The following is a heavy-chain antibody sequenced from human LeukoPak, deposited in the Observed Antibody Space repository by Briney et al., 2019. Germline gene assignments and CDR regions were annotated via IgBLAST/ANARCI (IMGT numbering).Heavy chain of an antibody. J-gene: IGHJ4*02. CDR1: GFTFNTYA. CDR2: ISYDGSDK. D-gene: IGHD3-10*01. CDR3: AKFVRGVIIGGFDY. Sequence: GKSLRLSCTTSGFTFNTYAMHWVRQTPGRGLEWVTLISYDGSDKFYADSVKGRFTISRDNSKNTLFLQMNSLRPEDPAVYYCAKFVRGVIIGGFDYWGQGTLVTVSS. V-gene: IGHV3-30-3*02.